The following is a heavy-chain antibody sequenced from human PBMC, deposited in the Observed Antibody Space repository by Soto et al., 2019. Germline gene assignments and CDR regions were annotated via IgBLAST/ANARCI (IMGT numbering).Heavy chain of an antibody. CDR1: GFTFSSYA. D-gene: IGHD3-3*01. Sequence: GGSLRLSCAASGFTFSSYAMHWVRQAPGKGLEWVAVISYDGSNKYYADSVKGRFTISRDNSKNTLYLQMNSLRAEDTAVYYCAREGITIFGVVIDAFHIWGQGTMVTASS. CDR2: ISYDGSNK. CDR3: AREGITIFGVVIDAFHI. J-gene: IGHJ3*02. V-gene: IGHV3-30-3*01.